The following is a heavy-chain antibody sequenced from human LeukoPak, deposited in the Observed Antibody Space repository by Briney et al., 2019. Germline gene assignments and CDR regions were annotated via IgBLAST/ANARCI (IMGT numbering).Heavy chain of an antibody. CDR3: AREGASSSFGY. D-gene: IGHD6-13*01. V-gene: IGHV3-53*01. Sequence: GGSLRLSCVVSGFTVSSNYMSWVRQAPGKGLEWVSVLYSGGNTYHADSVKGRLTISRDNSKNTLYLQMNSLRAEDTAVYYCAREGASSSFGYWGQGTLVTVSS. CDR2: LYSGGNT. J-gene: IGHJ4*02. CDR1: GFTVSSNY.